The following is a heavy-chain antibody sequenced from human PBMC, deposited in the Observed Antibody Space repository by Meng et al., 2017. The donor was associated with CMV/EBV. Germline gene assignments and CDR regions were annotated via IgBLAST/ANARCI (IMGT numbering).Heavy chain of an antibody. CDR2: INHSGST. V-gene: IGHV4-34*01. CDR1: GGSFSGYY. D-gene: IGHD3-22*01. J-gene: IGHJ4*02. CDR3: ARGGPNDSSGYYPYYFDY. Sequence: VQLQQGGAGLLKPSETLSLTCAVYGGSFSGYYWSWIRQPPGKGLEWIGEINHSGSTNYNPSLKSRVTISVDTSKNQFSLKLSSVTAADTAVYYCARGGPNDSSGYYPYYFDYWGQGTLVTVSS.